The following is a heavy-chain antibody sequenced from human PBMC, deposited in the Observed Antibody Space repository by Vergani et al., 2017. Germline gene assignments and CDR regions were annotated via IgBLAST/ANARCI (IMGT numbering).Heavy chain of an antibody. V-gene: IGHV4-34*01. D-gene: IGHD2-2*01. Sequence: QVQLQQWGAGLLKPSETLSLTCAVYGGSFSGYYWSWIRQPPGKGLEWIGEINHSGSTNYNPSLKSRVTISVDTSKNQFSLKLSSVTAADTALYYCARSVPIVVVPAATRAGGGFDPWGQGTLVTVSS. J-gene: IGHJ5*02. CDR2: INHSGST. CDR1: GGSFSGYY. CDR3: ARSVPIVVVPAATRAGGGFDP.